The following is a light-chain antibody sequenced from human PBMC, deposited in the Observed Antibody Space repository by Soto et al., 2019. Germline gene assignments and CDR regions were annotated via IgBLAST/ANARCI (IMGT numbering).Light chain of an antibody. CDR2: DVS. J-gene: IGLJ1*01. Sequence: QSVLTQPASVSGSPGQSITISCTGTSSDVGGYNYVSWYQQHPGEAPQLMIYDVSNRPSGVSDRFSGTKSGNTASLTISGLQAEDEADYYCSSYTSSITYVFGGGTKVTVL. CDR3: SSYTSSITYV. CDR1: SSDVGGYNY. V-gene: IGLV2-14*01.